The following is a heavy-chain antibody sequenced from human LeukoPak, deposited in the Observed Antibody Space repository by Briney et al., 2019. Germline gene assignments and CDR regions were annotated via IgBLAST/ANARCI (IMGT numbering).Heavy chain of an antibody. Sequence: GASVKVSCKASGYTFTSYDITWVRQATGQGLEWMGWMNPNSGNTGYAQKFQGRVTMTRNTSISTAYMELSSLRSEDTAVYYCASGIGYSGSYFFGYWGQGTLVTVSS. CDR1: GYTFTSYD. CDR2: MNPNSGNT. J-gene: IGHJ4*02. D-gene: IGHD1-26*01. V-gene: IGHV1-8*01. CDR3: ASGIGYSGSYFFGY.